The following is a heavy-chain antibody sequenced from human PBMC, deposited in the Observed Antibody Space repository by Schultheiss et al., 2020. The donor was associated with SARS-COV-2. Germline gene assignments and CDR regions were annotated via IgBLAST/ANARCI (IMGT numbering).Heavy chain of an antibody. D-gene: IGHD6-13*01. CDR3: ASISSSWYAGTDY. Sequence: SETLSLTCAVSGYSISSGYYWGWIRQPPGKGLEWIGSIYHSGSTYYNPSLKSRVTISVDTSKNQFSLKLSSVTAADTAVYYCASISSSWYAGTDYWGQGTLVTVSS. CDR2: IYHSGST. J-gene: IGHJ4*02. CDR1: GYSISSGYY. V-gene: IGHV4-38-2*01.